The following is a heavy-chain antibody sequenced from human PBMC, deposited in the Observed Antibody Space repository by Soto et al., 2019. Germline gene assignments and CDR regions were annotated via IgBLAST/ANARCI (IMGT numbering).Heavy chain of an antibody. Sequence: QLQLKESGQGLLKPSQSLSLTSPFPVASVGMVGYYWSWIRQHPGKGLEWIGSIYYNGHTYYNPSLKSRLNISIDTSKNQFSLKLSSVTAADTAVYYCARVFTDEYFDYWGQGALVTVSS. CDR2: IYYNGHT. J-gene: IGHJ4*02. V-gene: IGHV4-31*03. D-gene: IGHD2-21*01. CDR1: VASVGMVGYY. CDR3: ARVFTDEYFDY.